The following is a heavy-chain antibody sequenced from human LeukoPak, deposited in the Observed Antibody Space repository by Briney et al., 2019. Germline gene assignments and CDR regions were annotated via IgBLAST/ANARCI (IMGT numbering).Heavy chain of an antibody. CDR2: ISASSNFI. CDR3: ARPATGYCSSAGCHWDS. Sequence: GGAVRLSCAASGFTFSSHSMYWVRQAPGKGLEWVSSISASSNFIHYAESVRGRFTIYRDNAKNSLYLQINSLGAQDTAVYYCARPATGYCSSAGCHWDSWGQGTLVTLSS. CDR1: GFTFSSHS. J-gene: IGHJ4*02. D-gene: IGHD2-2*01. V-gene: IGHV3-21*01.